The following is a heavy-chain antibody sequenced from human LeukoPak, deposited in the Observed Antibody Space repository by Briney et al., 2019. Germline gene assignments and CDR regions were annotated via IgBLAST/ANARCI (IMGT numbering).Heavy chain of an antibody. V-gene: IGHV4-34*01. D-gene: IGHD3-22*01. CDR3: ARQTTSGYLDY. CDR2: INHSGST. J-gene: IGHJ4*02. Sequence: SETLSLTCSVYGGSLSGYYWSWIRQTPGQGLELIGEINHSGSTTYYPSFKSRVTISVDTSKNQFSLKLNSVTAADRAPYYCARQTTSGYLDYWGQGTPVTVS. CDR1: GGSLSGYY.